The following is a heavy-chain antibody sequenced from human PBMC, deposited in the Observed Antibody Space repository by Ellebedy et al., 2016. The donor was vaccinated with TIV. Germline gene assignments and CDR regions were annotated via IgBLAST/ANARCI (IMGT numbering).Heavy chain of an antibody. D-gene: IGHD3-10*01. V-gene: IGHV4-61*02. Sequence: SETLSLXCTVSGGSISSGSYYWSWIRQPAGKGLEWIGRIYTSGSTNYNPSLKSRVTMSVDTSKNQFSLKLSSVTAADTAVYYCARGRGCIDPWGQGTLVTVSS. CDR3: ARGRGCIDP. CDR1: GGSISSGSYY. CDR2: IYTSGST. J-gene: IGHJ5*02.